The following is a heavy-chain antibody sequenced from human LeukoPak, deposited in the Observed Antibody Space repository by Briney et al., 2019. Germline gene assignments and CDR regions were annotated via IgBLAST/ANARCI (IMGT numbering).Heavy chain of an antibody. CDR2: INHSGST. J-gene: IGHJ4*02. D-gene: IGHD3-9*01. V-gene: IGHV4-34*01. CDR3: AGIRYFDWLLYLF. Sequence: SETLSLTCAVYGGSFSGYYWSWIRQPPGKGLEWIGEINHSGSTNYNPSLKSRVTISVDTSKNQFSLKLSSVTAADTTVYYCAGIRYFDWLLYLFWGQGTLVTVSS. CDR1: GGSFSGYY.